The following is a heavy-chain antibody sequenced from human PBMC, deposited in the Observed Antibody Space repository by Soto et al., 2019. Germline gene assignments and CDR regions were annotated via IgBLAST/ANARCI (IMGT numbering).Heavy chain of an antibody. CDR1: GYTFTSYG. D-gene: IGHD2-15*01. CDR2: ISAKKGNT. Sequence: QGPLVQSGAEVKQPGASVKVSCKASGYTFTSYGISWVRQDPGQGLEWMGWISAKKGNTKYAQKFQGRVTMTTDTSTSTAYMELRSLRSDDTAVYYCAREILSPDFYFHGMDVWGQGTTVTVSS. V-gene: IGHV1-18*04. CDR3: AREILSPDFYFHGMDV. J-gene: IGHJ6*02.